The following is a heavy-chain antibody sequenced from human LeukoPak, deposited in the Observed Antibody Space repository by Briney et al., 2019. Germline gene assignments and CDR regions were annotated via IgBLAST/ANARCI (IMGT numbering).Heavy chain of an antibody. CDR3: ARARGDYYPAAFDY. D-gene: IGHD4-17*01. Sequence: SETLSLTCTVSGGSISSHYWSWIRQPPGKGLEWIGYIYYSGSTNYNPSLKSRVTISVDTSKNQFSLKLSSVTAADTAVYYCARARGDYYPAAFDYWGQGTLVTVSS. CDR1: GGSISSHY. CDR2: IYYSGST. V-gene: IGHV4-59*11. J-gene: IGHJ4*02.